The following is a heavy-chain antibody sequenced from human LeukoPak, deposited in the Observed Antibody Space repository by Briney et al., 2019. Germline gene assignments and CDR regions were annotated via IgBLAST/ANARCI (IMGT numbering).Heavy chain of an antibody. CDR2: ISYDGSNK. J-gene: IGHJ4*02. CDR1: GFTFSSYA. V-gene: IGHV3-30-3*01. CDR3: ARDSATNPYYFDY. Sequence: PGRSLRLSCAASGFTFSSYAMHWVRQDPGKGLEWVAVISYDGSNKYYADSVKGRFTISRDNSKNTLYLQMNSLRAEDTAVYYCARDSATNPYYFDYWGQGTLVTVSS. D-gene: IGHD1-14*01.